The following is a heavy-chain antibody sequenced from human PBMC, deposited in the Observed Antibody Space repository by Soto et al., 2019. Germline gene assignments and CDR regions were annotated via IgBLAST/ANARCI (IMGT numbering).Heavy chain of an antibody. CDR2: IKSKTDGGTA. V-gene: IGHV3-15*01. Sequence: GGSLRLSCAASGFTFSNAWMSWVRQAPGKGLEWVGRIKSKTDGGTADYAAPVKGRFTISRDDSKNTLYLQMNSLKTQDIAVYYFTTDGGDCSSTSCYCNYYFSGMDVWGQGTTVTVSS. CDR1: GFTFSNAW. J-gene: IGHJ6*02. D-gene: IGHD2-2*01. CDR3: TTDGGDCSSTSCYCNYYFSGMDV.